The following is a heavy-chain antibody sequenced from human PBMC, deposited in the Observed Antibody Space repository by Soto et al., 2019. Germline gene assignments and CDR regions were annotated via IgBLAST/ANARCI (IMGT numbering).Heavy chain of an antibody. CDR1: GFTFSSYG. D-gene: IGHD1-26*01. CDR2: ISYDGSNK. CDR3: AEGGEMGGSYLYYFDY. J-gene: IGHJ4*02. Sequence: QVQLVESGGGVVQPGRSLRLSCAASGFTFSSYGMHWVRQAPGKGLEWVAVISYDGSNKYYADSVKGRFTISRDNSKNTLYLQMNSLRAEDTAVYYCAEGGEMGGSYLYYFDYWGQGTLVTVSS. V-gene: IGHV3-30*18.